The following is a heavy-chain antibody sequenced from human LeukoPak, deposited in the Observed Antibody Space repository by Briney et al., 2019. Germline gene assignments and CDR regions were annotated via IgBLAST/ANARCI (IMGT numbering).Heavy chain of an antibody. J-gene: IGHJ4*02. V-gene: IGHV4-61*02. Sequence: SQTLSLTCTVSGGSFSSGSYYWSWIRQPAGKGLEWIGRIYTSGSTNYNPSLKSRVTISVDTSKNQFSLRLSSVTAADTAVYYCARDSYSSTWYPSYYFDYWGQGTLVTVSS. CDR2: IYTSGST. CDR1: GGSFSSGSYY. CDR3: ARDSYSSTWYPSYYFDY. D-gene: IGHD6-13*01.